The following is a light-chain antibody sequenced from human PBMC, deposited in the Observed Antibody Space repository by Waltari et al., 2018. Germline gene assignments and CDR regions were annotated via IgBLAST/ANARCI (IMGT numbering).Light chain of an antibody. CDR3: CSYAGSSTRYV. CDR2: DFS. Sequence: QSALTQHASVSGSPGQSITISCPGTSSDVGTYNLVSWYQQHPGKAPQPMIYDFSKRPSGVSNRFSGSKSGHTASLTISGLQAEEEADYFCCSYAGSSTRYVFGTGTKVTVL. J-gene: IGLJ1*01. CDR1: SSDVGTYNL. V-gene: IGLV2-23*02.